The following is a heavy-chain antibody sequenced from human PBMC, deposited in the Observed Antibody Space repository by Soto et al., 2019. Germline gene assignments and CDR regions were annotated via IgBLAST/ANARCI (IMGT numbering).Heavy chain of an antibody. D-gene: IGHD3-22*01. J-gene: IGHJ4*02. Sequence: GRSLRLSCPAAGFTFSSYWMHWVRQAPGKGLVWVSRINSDGSSTSYADSVKGRFTISRDNAKNTLYLQMNSLRAEDTAVYYCATSSEYYYDSSGYLDYWGQRALVTVSS. CDR1: GFTFSSYW. CDR3: ATSSEYYYDSSGYLDY. CDR2: INSDGSST. V-gene: IGHV3-74*01.